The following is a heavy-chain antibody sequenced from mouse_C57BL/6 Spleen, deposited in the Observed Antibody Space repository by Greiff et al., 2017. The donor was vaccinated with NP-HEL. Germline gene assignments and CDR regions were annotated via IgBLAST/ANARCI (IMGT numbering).Heavy chain of an antibody. D-gene: IGHD4-1*01. Sequence: QVQLQQSGAELVKPGASVKISCKASGYAFSSYWMNWVKQRPGKGLEWIGQIYPGDGDTNYNGKFKGKATLTADKSSSTAYMQLSSLTSEDSAVYFCARLSPNWNLWYYAMDYWGQGTSVTVSS. J-gene: IGHJ4*01. CDR2: IYPGDGDT. CDR1: GYAFSSYW. CDR3: ARLSPNWNLWYYAMDY. V-gene: IGHV1-80*01.